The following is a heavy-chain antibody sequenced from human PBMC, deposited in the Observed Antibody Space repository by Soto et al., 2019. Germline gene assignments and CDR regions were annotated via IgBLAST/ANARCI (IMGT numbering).Heavy chain of an antibody. CDR2: ISYDGSNK. CDR3: AKDRGYSYGYFDY. V-gene: IGHV3-30*18. J-gene: IGHJ4*02. Sequence: QVQLVESGGGVVQPGRSLRHSCAASGFTFSSYGMHWVRQAPGKGLEWVAVISYDGSNKYYADSVKGRFTISRDNSKNTLYLQMNSLRAEDTAVYYCAKDRGYSYGYFDYWGQGTLVTVSS. D-gene: IGHD5-18*01. CDR1: GFTFSSYG.